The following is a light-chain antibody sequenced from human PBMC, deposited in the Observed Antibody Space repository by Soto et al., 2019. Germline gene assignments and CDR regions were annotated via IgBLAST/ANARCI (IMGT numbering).Light chain of an antibody. J-gene: IGKJ1*01. V-gene: IGKV1-6*01. CDR2: AAS. Sequence: AIQLTQSPSSLSASVGDRVTITCRASQGIRSALGWYQQKPGKVPKLLIYAASTLQSGVPPRFSGSGSGTDFTLTISSLQPEDFATYYCLLDFSYFWAFGQGTKVDIK. CDR3: LLDFSYFWA. CDR1: QGIRSA.